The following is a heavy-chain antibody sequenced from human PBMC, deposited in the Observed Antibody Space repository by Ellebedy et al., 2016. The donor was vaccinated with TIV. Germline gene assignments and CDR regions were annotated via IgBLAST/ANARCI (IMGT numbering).Heavy chain of an antibody. V-gene: IGHV4-38-2*02. CDR1: GYSISSGYY. Sequence: SETLSLXCTVSGYSISSGYYWGWIRQPPGKGLEWIGSIYHSGSTYYNPSLKSRVTISVDTSKNQFSLKLSSVTAADTAVYYCATPGPYDSSGYFAFDIWGQGTMVTVSS. J-gene: IGHJ3*02. CDR2: IYHSGST. CDR3: ATPGPYDSSGYFAFDI. D-gene: IGHD3-22*01.